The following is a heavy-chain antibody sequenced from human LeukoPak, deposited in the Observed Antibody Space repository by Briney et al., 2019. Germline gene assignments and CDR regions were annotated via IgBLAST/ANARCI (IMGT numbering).Heavy chain of an antibody. J-gene: IGHJ4*02. D-gene: IGHD1-26*01. Sequence: PGGSLRLSCAASGFTFSDHYMDWVRQAPGKGLEWVGRTRNKANSYTTEYAASVKGRFTISRDDSKNSLYLQMNSLKTEDTAVYHSARDLCGNSDYWGQGTLVTVSS. CDR3: ARDLCGNSDY. CDR2: TRNKANSYTT. CDR1: GFTFSDHY. V-gene: IGHV3-72*01.